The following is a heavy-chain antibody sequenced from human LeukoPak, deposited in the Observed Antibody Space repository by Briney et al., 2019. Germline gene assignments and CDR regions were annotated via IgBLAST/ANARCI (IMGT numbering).Heavy chain of an antibody. CDR3: ARAGRTSVGPRNDY. CDR1: GGSISSYY. D-gene: IGHD1-26*01. Sequence: SETLSLTCTVSGGSISSYYWCWIRQPPGKGLEWLGYICYSGSTNYNPSLKSRVTISVDTSKNQFSLKLSSVTAADTAVYYCARAGRTSVGPRNDYWGQGTLVTVFS. V-gene: IGHV4-59*01. CDR2: ICYSGST. J-gene: IGHJ4*02.